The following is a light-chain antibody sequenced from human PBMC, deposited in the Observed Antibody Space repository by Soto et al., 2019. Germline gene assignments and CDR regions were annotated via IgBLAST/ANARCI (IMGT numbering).Light chain of an antibody. J-gene: IGKJ1*01. Sequence: DIQMTQSPMSLSASVGDRIIITCRSSQSISRALNWYQRKPGEAPKVLIYGASSLQSGVPSRFSGSGSGTEFTLTITSLQPDDFATYYCQESHGHLWGTVGQGTKV. CDR2: GAS. V-gene: IGKV1-39*01. CDR3: QESHGHLWGT. CDR1: QSISRA.